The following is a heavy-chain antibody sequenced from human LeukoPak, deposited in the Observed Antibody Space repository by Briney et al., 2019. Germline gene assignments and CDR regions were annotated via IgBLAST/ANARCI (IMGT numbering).Heavy chain of an antibody. CDR3: AREKSGTTLYYFDY. J-gene: IGHJ4*02. V-gene: IGHV3-11*06. CDR2: ISSSSSYT. CDR1: GFTFSDYY. Sequence: GGSLRLSCAASGFTFSDYYMSWIRQAPGKGLEWVSYISSSSSYTNYADSVKGRFTISRDNAKNSLYLQMNSLRAEDTAVYYCAREKSGTTLYYFDYWGQGTLVTVSS. D-gene: IGHD1-1*01.